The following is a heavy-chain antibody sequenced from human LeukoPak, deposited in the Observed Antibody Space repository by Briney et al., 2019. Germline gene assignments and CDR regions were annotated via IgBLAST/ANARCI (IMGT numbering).Heavy chain of an antibody. J-gene: IGHJ4*02. CDR3: ARSYYDSSGYYGY. CDR1: GGSISSSNW. Sequence: SETLSLTCAVSGGSISSSNWWSWVRQPPGKGLEWIGEIYHSGSTNYNPSLKSRVTISVDKSKNQFSLKLSSVTAADTAVYYCARSYYDSSGYYGYWGQGTLVTVSS. V-gene: IGHV4-4*02. CDR2: IYHSGST. D-gene: IGHD3-22*01.